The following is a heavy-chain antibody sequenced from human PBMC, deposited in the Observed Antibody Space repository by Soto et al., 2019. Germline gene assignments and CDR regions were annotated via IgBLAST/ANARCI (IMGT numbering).Heavy chain of an antibody. CDR3: ARGFSSMSWFDP. CDR2: IYDSGST. D-gene: IGHD6-19*01. J-gene: IGHJ5*02. V-gene: IGHV4-59*01. CDR1: GVSITSFY. Sequence: SETLSLTCTVSGVSITSFYWNWIRQPPGKGLEWIGCIYDSGSTNFNPSLKSRVTMSVDTSGTQFSLKLRSVTAADTAVYYCARGFSSMSWFDPWGQGTLVTVSS.